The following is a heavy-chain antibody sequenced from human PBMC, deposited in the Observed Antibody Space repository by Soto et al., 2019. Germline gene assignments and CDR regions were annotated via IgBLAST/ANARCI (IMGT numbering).Heavy chain of an antibody. J-gene: IGHJ1*01. D-gene: IGHD3-22*01. V-gene: IGHV3-48*02. CDR1: GFTFSSYS. Sequence: GGSLRLSCAASGFTFSSYSMNWVRQAPGKGLEWVSYISSSSSTIYYADSVKGRFTISRDNAKNSLYLQMNSLRDEDTAVYYCARDPFPYYYDSSGYYSGPEYFQHWGQGTLVTVPQ. CDR2: ISSSSSTI. CDR3: ARDPFPYYYDSSGYYSGPEYFQH.